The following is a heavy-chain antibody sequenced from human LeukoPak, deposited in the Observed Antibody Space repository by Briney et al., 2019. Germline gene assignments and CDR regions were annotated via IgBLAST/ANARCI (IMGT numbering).Heavy chain of an antibody. CDR3: ARVTGQDIVVVVAASLGY. Sequence: PGGSLRLSCAASGFTFSSYSMNWVRQAPGKGLEWVSSISSSSSYIYYADSVKGRFTISRDNAKNSLYLQMNSLRAEDTAVYYCARVTGQDIVVVVAASLGYWGQGTLVTHSS. CDR2: ISSSSSYI. V-gene: IGHV3-21*01. CDR1: GFTFSSYS. D-gene: IGHD2-15*01. J-gene: IGHJ4*02.